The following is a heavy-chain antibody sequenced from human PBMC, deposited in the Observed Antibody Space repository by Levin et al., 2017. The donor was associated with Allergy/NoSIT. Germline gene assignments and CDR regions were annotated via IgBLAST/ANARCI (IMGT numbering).Heavy chain of an antibody. V-gene: IGHV3-23*01. CDR2: ISASGGST. D-gene: IGHD2-15*01. CDR1: GFTFSSYA. CDR3: AKESVKASTPGN. J-gene: IGHJ4*02. Sequence: PGGSLRLSCAASGFTFSSYAMSWVRQAPGKGLEWVSAISASGGSTYYADSVKGRFSISRDNSKNTLYLRMNSLRAEDTAVYYCAKESVKASTPGNWGQGTLVTVSS.